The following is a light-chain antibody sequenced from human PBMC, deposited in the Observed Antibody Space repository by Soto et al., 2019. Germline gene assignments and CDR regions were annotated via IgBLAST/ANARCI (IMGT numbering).Light chain of an antibody. Sequence: DIQMPQSPSTLSASVGDRVTITCRASQSISSWLAWYQQKPGKAPKLLIYDASSLESGVPSRFSGSGSGTEFTLTISSLQPDDFATYYCQQYNSYSPLTGGGGTKVEIK. V-gene: IGKV1-5*01. J-gene: IGKJ4*02. CDR3: QQYNSYSPLT. CDR2: DAS. CDR1: QSISSW.